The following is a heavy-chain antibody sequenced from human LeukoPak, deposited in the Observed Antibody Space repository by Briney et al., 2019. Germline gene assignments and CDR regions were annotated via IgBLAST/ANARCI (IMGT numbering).Heavy chain of an antibody. V-gene: IGHV5-51*01. CDR2: IYPGDSDT. D-gene: IGHD6-13*01. J-gene: IGHJ6*02. CDR1: GYSFTSYW. Sequence: GESLKISCKGSGYSFTSYWIGWVRQMPGKGLEWMGIIYPGDSDTRYSPSFQGQVTISADKSISTVYLQWSSLKASDTAMYYCASPTLGYYYGMDVWGQGTTVTVSS. CDR3: ASPTLGYYYGMDV.